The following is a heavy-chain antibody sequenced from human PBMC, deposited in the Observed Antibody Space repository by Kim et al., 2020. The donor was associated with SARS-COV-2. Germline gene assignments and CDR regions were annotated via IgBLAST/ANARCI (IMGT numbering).Heavy chain of an antibody. CDR1: GGSISSYY. D-gene: IGHD6-13*01. CDR2: IYYSGST. V-gene: IGHV4-59*01. CDR3: ARVASSSWSGWFDP. J-gene: IGHJ5*02. Sequence: SETLSLTCTVSGGSISSYYWSWIRQPPGKGLEWIGYIYYSGSTNYNPSLKSRVTISVDTSKNQFSLKLSSVTAADTAVYYCARVASSSWSGWFDPWGQGT.